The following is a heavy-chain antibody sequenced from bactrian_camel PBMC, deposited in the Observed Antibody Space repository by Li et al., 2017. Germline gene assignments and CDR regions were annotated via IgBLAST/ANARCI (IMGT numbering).Heavy chain of an antibody. D-gene: IGHD4*01. J-gene: IGHJ4*01. CDR1: GFAFEKYY. V-gene: IGHV3S1*01. CDR3: AKDAGYSHYISDILEAWFSD. Sequence: HVQLVESGGGLVQPGGSLRLSCAASGFAFEKYYMTWVRQAPGKGLEWVAAVVAAGDFFYHLPSVKGRFTISRDNAKNTVHLQLNNLKTDDTAMYYCAKDAGYSHYISDILEAWFSDWGQGTQVTVS. CDR2: VVAAGDFF.